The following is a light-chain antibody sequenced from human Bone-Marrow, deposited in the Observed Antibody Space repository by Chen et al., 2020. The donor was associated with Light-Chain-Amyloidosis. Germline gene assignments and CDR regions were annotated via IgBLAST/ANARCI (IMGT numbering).Light chain of an antibody. CDR2: RNN. Sequence: QPVLTHPPSASGTPGQRATLPCSGSSSNIGSNYVYWYQQLPGTAPKLLIYRNNQRPSGVPDRFSGSKSGTSASLAISGLRSEDEADYYCAAWDDSLSGVFGGGTKLTVL. V-gene: IGLV1-47*01. CDR3: AAWDDSLSGV. J-gene: IGLJ3*02. CDR1: SSNIGSNY.